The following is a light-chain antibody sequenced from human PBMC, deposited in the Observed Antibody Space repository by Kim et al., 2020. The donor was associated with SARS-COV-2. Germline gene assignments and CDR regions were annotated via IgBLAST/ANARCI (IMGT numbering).Light chain of an antibody. CDR1: TSNVGTNS. Sequence: GQTVTISCSGGTSNVGTNSVYWYQHLPGTAPRLVIYRDNQRPSGVPGRFSGSKSGTSASLAISGLRFKDEAEYYCATWDDSLGGPVFGGRTKVTVL. CDR3: ATWDDSLGGPV. V-gene: IGLV1-47*01. CDR2: RDN. J-gene: IGLJ3*02.